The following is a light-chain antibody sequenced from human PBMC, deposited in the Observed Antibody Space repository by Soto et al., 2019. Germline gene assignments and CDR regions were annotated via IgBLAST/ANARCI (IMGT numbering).Light chain of an antibody. J-gene: IGKJ4*01. CDR3: QQYHSYPIT. CDR1: QTISSW. Sequence: DFEMTQSPSTLSASVGDRVTITCRASQTISSWLAWYQQKPGKAPNLLIYDASSLESGFPSRFSGSGSGTEFTLTISSLQPDDFATYYCQQYHSYPITFGGGTKVEIK. V-gene: IGKV1-5*01. CDR2: DAS.